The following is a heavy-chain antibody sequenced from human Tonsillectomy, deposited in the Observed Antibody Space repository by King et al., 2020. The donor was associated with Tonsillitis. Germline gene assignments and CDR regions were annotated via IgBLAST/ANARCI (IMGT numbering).Heavy chain of an antibody. CDR3: ARHSSGWYALEY. J-gene: IGHJ4*02. Sequence: QLQESGPGLVKPSETLSLTCLVSDGSISSRNYCWAWIRQSPGKGLEWIGSIYYSGTTYYNPSLESRVTISVDTSRHQFSLKLSSVTAEDTAVYFCARHSSGWYALEYWGQGILVTVSS. CDR2: IYYSGTT. V-gene: IGHV4-39*01. D-gene: IGHD6-19*01. CDR1: DGSISSRNYC.